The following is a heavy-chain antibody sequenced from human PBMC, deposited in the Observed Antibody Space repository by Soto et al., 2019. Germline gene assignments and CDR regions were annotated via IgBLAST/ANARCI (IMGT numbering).Heavy chain of an antibody. CDR3: ARFRVSYGTSFFDS. Sequence: PSETMSLTSGVYGGPFSGYYWTWIRQPPGKGLDWIGEINYDGSTNYNPSLKSRVTISVDRSQNQFSLKLSSVTAADTAVYYCARFRVSYGTSFFDSWGQGTLVTVSS. D-gene: IGHD2-2*01. CDR2: INYDGST. CDR1: GGPFSGYY. J-gene: IGHJ4*02. V-gene: IGHV4-34*01.